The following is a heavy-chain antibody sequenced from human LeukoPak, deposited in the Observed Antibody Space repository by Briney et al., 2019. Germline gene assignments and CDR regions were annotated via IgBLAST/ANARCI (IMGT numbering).Heavy chain of an antibody. J-gene: IGHJ6*03. Sequence: GGSLRLSCAASGFTFDDYAMHWVRQAPGKGLEWVSGISWNRGTIGYADSVKGRFTISRDNAKNSLYLQMNSLRAEDMALYYCAKDASSGWYNYYYMDVWGKGTTVTVSS. CDR2: ISWNRGTI. CDR3: AKDASSGWYNYYYMDV. CDR1: GFTFDDYA. D-gene: IGHD6-19*01. V-gene: IGHV3-9*03.